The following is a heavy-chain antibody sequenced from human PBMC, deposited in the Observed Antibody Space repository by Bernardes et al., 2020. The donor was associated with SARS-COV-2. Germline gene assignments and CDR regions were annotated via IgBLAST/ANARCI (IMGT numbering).Heavy chain of an antibody. Sequence: SGPTLVKPTQTLTLTCTYSGFSLSTDGVSVGWIRQPPGQALEWLALIYWDDEKRYRPSLKSRLTITKDTSKNQVVLTMTNMDPVDTATYYCAHRLRSRRWYYCDYWGQGTLVSVSS. J-gene: IGHJ4*02. CDR2: IYWDDEK. D-gene: IGHD6-13*01. CDR3: AHRLRSRRWYYCDY. CDR1: GFSLSTDGVS. V-gene: IGHV2-5*02.